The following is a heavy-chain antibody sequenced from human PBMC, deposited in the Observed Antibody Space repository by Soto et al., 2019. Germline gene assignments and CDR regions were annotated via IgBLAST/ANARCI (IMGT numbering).Heavy chain of an antibody. CDR2: IIPIFGTA. D-gene: IGHD6-13*01. CDR1: GGTFSSYA. CDR3: AGIAASSRAFDY. J-gene: IGHJ4*02. Sequence: SVKVSCKASGGTFSSYAISWVRQAPGQGLEWMGGIIPIFGTANYAQKFQGRVTITADESTSTAYMELSSPRSEDTAVYYCAGIAASSRAFDYWGQGTLVTVS. V-gene: IGHV1-69*13.